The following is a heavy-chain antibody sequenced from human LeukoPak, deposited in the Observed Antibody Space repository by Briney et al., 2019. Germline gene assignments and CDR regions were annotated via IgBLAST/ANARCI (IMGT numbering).Heavy chain of an antibody. D-gene: IGHD6-13*01. V-gene: IGHV1-46*01. CDR1: GYTFTSYY. Sequence: ASVKVSCKASGYTFTSYYMHWVRQAPGQGLEWMGIINPSGGSTSYAQKFQGRVTMTRDTSTSTVYMELSSLKSEDTAVYYCARDLSGVVAAAGTGGDYYYGMDVWGQGTTVTVSS. CDR2: INPSGGST. J-gene: IGHJ6*02. CDR3: ARDLSGVVAAAGTGGDYYYGMDV.